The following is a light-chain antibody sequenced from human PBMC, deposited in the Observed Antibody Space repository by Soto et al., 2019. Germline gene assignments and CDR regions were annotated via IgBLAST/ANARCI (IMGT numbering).Light chain of an antibody. CDR3: SSYTSTSTRV. Sequence: QSALTQPAFVSGSPGQSITISCTGTSSDVGGYNYVSWHQHPPGKAPKLMISEVSNRPSGVSNRFSGSKSGNTASLTISGLQAEDEADYYCSSYTSTSTRVFGTGTKVTVL. V-gene: IGLV2-14*01. J-gene: IGLJ1*01. CDR1: SSDVGGYNY. CDR2: EVS.